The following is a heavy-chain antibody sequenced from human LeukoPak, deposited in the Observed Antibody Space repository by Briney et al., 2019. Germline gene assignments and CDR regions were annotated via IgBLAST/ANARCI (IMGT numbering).Heavy chain of an antibody. CDR1: EFSFSSYA. CDR3: AKDRSGYDYYGQYYFDY. J-gene: IGHJ4*02. D-gene: IGHD5-12*01. Sequence: GGSLRLSCAASEFSFSSYAMSWVRQAPGKGLEYVSGISGSGGTTYYTDSVKGRFTISRDNSKNTLYLQMNSLRAEDSALYYCAKDRSGYDYYGQYYFDYWGQGALVTVSS. V-gene: IGHV3-23*01. CDR2: ISGSGGTT.